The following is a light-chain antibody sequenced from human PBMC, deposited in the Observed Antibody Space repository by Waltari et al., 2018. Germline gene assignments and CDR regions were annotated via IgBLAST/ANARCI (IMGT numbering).Light chain of an antibody. J-gene: IGLJ2*01. CDR2: CSSDSTA. Sequence: QAVLTQPASLSASPGASVSPTCTFRSGIDVATFKICWYQQSPESPPRFLLKCSSDSTARRGSGLPSRFSLSKDSSANAALLLISGLQSEDEADYYCMILYNDAVVFGGGTKLTVL. CDR1: SGIDVATFK. V-gene: IGLV5-45*01. CDR3: MILYNDAVV.